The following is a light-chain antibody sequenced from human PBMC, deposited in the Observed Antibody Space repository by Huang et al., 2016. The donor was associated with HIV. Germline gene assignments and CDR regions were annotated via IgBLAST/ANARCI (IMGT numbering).Light chain of an antibody. Sequence: AIQLTQSPSSLSASVGDRVTITCRASQDITNDLGRYQQKPGKAPKLLISAASTLRSGVPSRFSGSGSGTDFALTISGLQPEDFATYFCLQDFTCPQTFGQGTRVEI. CDR2: AAS. CDR3: LQDFTCPQT. J-gene: IGKJ1*01. V-gene: IGKV1-6*02. CDR1: QDITND.